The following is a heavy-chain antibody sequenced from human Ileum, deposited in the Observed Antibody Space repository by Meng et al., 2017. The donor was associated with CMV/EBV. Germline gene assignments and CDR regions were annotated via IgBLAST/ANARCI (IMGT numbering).Heavy chain of an antibody. Sequence: CRASGYTFTRNNMMWVRQAPGQGPEWMGWINTNTGNPTYAQGFTGRFVFSLDTSVTTAYLEISNLEAEDTAVYYCARDGLSGRYFDYWGQGTLVTVSS. V-gene: IGHV7-4-1*02. J-gene: IGHJ4*02. CDR1: GYTFTRNN. CDR3: ARDGLSGRYFDY. CDR2: INTNTGNP. D-gene: IGHD1-26*01.